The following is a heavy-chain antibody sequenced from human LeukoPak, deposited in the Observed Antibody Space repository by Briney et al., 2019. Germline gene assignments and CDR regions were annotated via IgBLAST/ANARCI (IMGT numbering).Heavy chain of an antibody. CDR1: GFTFSSNG. CDR2: ISGSGATT. J-gene: IGHJ4*02. V-gene: IGHV3-23*01. Sequence: GGSLRLSCAASGFTFSSNGMSWVRQAPGKGLEWVSGISGSGATTYYADSVKGRFTISRDNSKNTLYLQMNSLRAEDTAIYYCARDVSAGLWGQGTLVTVSS. CDR3: ARDVSAGL. D-gene: IGHD4-17*01.